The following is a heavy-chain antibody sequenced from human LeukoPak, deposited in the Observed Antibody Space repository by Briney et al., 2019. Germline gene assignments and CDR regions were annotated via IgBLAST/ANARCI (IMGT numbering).Heavy chain of an antibody. CDR2: INYSGNT. V-gene: IGHV4-31*03. J-gene: IGHJ4*02. D-gene: IGHD3-22*01. Sequence: TLSLTCTVSGGSTGSAGYYWSWIRQHPGKGLEWIAYINYSGNTYHNPSLKSRVTISVDTSRNQFSLKLNSVTAADTAIYYCASMSGYYSKFDYWGQGTLVTVSS. CDR1: GGSTGSAGYY. CDR3: ASMSGYYSKFDY.